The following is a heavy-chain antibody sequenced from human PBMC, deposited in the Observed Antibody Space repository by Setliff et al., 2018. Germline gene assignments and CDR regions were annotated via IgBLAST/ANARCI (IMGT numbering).Heavy chain of an antibody. CDR3: ARGNMDVVAAGGKYSGLAF. J-gene: IGHJ6*02. CDR1: GGTFKNHA. CDR2: TIPMFDRP. Sequence: SSLKVSCKTSGGTFKNHAISWVRQAPGQGLEWMGGTIPMFDRPNYAQKFQGRVAITADESTNTAYIEISSLRYEDTAVYYCARGNMDVVAAGGKYSGLAFWGQGTTVTVSS. V-gene: IGHV1-69*13. D-gene: IGHD6-13*01.